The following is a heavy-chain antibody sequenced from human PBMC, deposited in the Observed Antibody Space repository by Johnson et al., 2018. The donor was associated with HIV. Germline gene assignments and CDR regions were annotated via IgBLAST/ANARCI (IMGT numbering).Heavy chain of an antibody. Sequence: VQLVESGGGLVQPGGSLRLSCAASGFTFSSYAMSWVRQAPGKGLEWVSAISGSGGSTFYADSVKGRFTISRDNSKNTLYLQMNSLRAEDTAVYYCARADEWELVGRGYAFDIWGQGTVVTVSS. CDR1: GFTFSSYA. CDR2: ISGSGGST. D-gene: IGHD1-26*01. J-gene: IGHJ3*02. V-gene: IGHV3-23*04. CDR3: ARADEWELVGRGYAFDI.